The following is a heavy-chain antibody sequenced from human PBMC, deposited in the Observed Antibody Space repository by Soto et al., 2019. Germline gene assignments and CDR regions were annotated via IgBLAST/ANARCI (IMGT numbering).Heavy chain of an antibody. CDR3: MRDTNVDYIGAFDS. V-gene: IGHV3-23*01. Sequence: PGGSLRVSCVASGFTFSAYAMTCVRQAPGRGLEWVSSITVDGDVTTYADSVRGRFTISRDNSKNTLYLQMNSLRAEDTAVYYCMRDTNVDYIGAFDSWGQGTLVSVSS. CDR2: ITVDGDVT. D-gene: IGHD4-17*01. CDR1: GFTFSAYA. J-gene: IGHJ3*01.